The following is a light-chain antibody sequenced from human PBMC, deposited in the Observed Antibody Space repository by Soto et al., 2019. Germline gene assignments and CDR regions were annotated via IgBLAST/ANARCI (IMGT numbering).Light chain of an antibody. J-gene: IGKJ1*01. CDR2: DAS. CDR1: QGISSY. V-gene: IGKV1-8*01. Sequence: AIRMTQSPSSLSASTGDRVTITFRASQGISSYLAWYQQKPGKAPKLLIYDASSLESGVPSRFSGSGSGTEFTLTISSLQPDDFATYYCQQYNSYSGFGQGTKVDIK. CDR3: QQYNSYSG.